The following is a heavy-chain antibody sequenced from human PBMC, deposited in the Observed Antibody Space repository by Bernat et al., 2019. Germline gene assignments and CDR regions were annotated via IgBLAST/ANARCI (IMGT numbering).Heavy chain of an antibody. CDR1: GFTFSSYS. J-gene: IGHJ4*02. Sequence: EVQLVESGGGLVKPGGSLRLSCAASGFTFSSYSMNWVRQAPGKGLEWVSSITSTSSYIYYADSVKCRFTISRDNAKNSLYLQMNSLSAEDTAVYYCARERSSSSHSDYWGQGTLVTVSS. CDR3: ARERSSSSHSDY. CDR2: ITSTSSYI. D-gene: IGHD6-6*01. V-gene: IGHV3-21*01.